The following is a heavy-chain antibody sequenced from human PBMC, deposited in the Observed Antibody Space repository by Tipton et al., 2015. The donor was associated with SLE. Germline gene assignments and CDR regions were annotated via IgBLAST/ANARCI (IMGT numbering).Heavy chain of an antibody. V-gene: IGHV4-4*02. D-gene: IGHD4-11*01. CDR3: ARALSYSNYWRY. CDR1: GGSISSSNW. Sequence: TLSLTCAVSGGSISSSNWWSWVRQPPGKGLEWIGEIYHSGSTNYNPSLKSRVTISVDTSKNQFSLKLSSVTAADTAVYYCARALSYSNYWRYWGQGTLVTVSS. J-gene: IGHJ4*02. CDR2: IYHSGST.